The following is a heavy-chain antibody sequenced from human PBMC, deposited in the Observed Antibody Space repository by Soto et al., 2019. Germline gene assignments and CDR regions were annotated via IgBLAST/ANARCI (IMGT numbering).Heavy chain of an antibody. V-gene: IGHV4-59*08. Sequence: SETLSLTCTVSGGSISSYYWSWIRQPPGKGLEWIGYIYYSGNTNYNPSLKSRVTISVDTSKNQFSLKLTSVTAADTAVYYCVRGGIAGHWFDPWGQGILVTVSS. D-gene: IGHD2-15*01. CDR2: IYYSGNT. CDR3: VRGGIAGHWFDP. CDR1: GGSISSYY. J-gene: IGHJ5*02.